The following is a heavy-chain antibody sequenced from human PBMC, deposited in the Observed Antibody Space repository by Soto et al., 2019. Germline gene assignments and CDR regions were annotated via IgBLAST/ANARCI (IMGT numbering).Heavy chain of an antibody. Sequence: QVQLQQWGTGLLKPSETLSLTCAVYGGSFSGYYWSWIRQPPGKGLEWIGEINHSGSTNYNPSLKSRVTISVDTSKNQFSLKLSSVTAADTAVYYCARGRRGVVVIDYWGQGTLVTVSS. CDR1: GGSFSGYY. J-gene: IGHJ4*02. CDR3: ARGRRGVVVIDY. V-gene: IGHV4-34*01. D-gene: IGHD3-22*01. CDR2: INHSGST.